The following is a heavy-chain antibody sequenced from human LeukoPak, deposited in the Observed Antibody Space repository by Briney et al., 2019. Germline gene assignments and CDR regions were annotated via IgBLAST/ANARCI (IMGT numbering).Heavy chain of an antibody. CDR2: ISYDGTNI. V-gene: IGHV3-30*18. J-gene: IGHJ4*02. D-gene: IGHD3-22*01. CDR3: XKTXKXXDSSDSFXY. Sequence: PGGSLRLSCAASGFTFTNYAMNWVRQAPGKGLEWVVVISYDGTNIXYTDSVKGRFSISRDNSKNTLSLQMNSLRTDDTAVYYXXKTXKXXDSSDSFXYWGQGTLVTVSS. CDR1: GFTFTNYA.